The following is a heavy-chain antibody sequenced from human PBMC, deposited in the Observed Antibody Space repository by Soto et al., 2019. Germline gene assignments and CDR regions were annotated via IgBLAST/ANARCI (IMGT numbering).Heavy chain of an antibody. V-gene: IGHV1-69*13. D-gene: IGHD6-13*01. J-gene: IGHJ4*02. CDR2: IIPIFGTA. CDR3: ARDVIAAAGTAG. CDR1: GGTFSNEA. Sequence: ASVKVSCKASGGTFSNEAINWVRQAPGQGPEWMGGIIPIFGTANYAQKFQGRVTITADESTSTAYMELSSLRSEDTAVYYCARDVIAAAGTAGWGQGTLVTVSS.